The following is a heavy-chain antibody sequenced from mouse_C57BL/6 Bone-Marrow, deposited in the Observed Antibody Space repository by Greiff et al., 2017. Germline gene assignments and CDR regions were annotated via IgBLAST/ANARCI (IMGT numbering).Heavy chain of an antibody. D-gene: IGHD1-3*01. Sequence: DVKLVESGGDLVKPGGSLKLSCAASGFTFSSYGMSWVRQTPDKRLEWVATISRGGSYTYYPDSVKGRFTISRDNAKNTLYLQMSSLKSEATAIYYCGSPVYIPTCFAYWGQGTRVTVSA. CDR3: GSPVYIPTCFAY. CDR2: ISRGGSYT. J-gene: IGHJ3*01. V-gene: IGHV5-6*02. CDR1: GFTFSSYG.